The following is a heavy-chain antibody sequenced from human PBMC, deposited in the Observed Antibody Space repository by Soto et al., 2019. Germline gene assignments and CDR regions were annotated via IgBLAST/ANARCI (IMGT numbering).Heavy chain of an antibody. V-gene: IGHV3-23*01. CDR1: GFTFSSYA. Sequence: EVQLLESGGGLVQPGGSLRLSCAASGFTFSSYAMSWVRQAPGKGLEWVSAISGSGGSTYYADSVKGRFTISRDNSRNTLYVQMNNLRAEDTGVYYCAKEREYSSFIYNWFAPWCQGALVTVSS. CDR2: ISGSGGST. J-gene: IGHJ5*02. D-gene: IGHD6-6*01. CDR3: AKEREYSSFIYNWFAP.